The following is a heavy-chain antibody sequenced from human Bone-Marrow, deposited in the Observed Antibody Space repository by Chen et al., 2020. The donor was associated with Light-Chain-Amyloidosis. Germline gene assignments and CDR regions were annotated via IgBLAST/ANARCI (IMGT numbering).Heavy chain of an antibody. CDR2: ISGDGSVA. Sequence: EVQLVASGGGLVQPGGSLRLSCAASGFTFSGSWLHWVRQAPGRGLVWVSGISGDGSVAHYADTVKGRFTISRDNGKNTLYLQMNSLRAEDTAVFFCAKFRGDDNYPPKWGQGALVTVSS. CDR3: AKFRGDDNYPPK. J-gene: IGHJ4*02. V-gene: IGHV3-74*01. D-gene: IGHD2-21*01. CDR1: GFTFSGSW.